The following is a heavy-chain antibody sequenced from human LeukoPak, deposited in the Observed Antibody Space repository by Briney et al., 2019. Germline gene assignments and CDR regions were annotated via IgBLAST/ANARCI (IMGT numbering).Heavy chain of an antibody. CDR1: GFSVDSVF. J-gene: IGHJ4*02. Sequence: PGGSLRLSCRASGFSVDSVFMNWVRQPPVKGLEWVSFIMPGGHIDYTDSVKGRFIISRDSFKNTLSLQMNSLRVDDSAVYYCARGDSATTTFDFWGQGTLVTVSS. D-gene: IGHD4-17*01. CDR2: IMPGGHI. CDR3: ARGDSATTTFDF. V-gene: IGHV3-66*01.